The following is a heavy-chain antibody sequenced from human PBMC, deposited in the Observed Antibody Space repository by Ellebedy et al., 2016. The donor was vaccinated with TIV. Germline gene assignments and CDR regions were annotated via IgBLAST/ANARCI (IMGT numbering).Heavy chain of an antibody. Sequence: GESLKISCAASGFAFSDYSMSWIRQAPGKGLEWISYISNSGFTTYYAPSVRGRFTISRDNARNILYLHMNSLRDEDTAVYYCASRAASWYSDNNWFDPWGQGSPVTVSS. CDR1: GFAFSDYS. CDR2: ISNSGFTT. V-gene: IGHV3-11*04. CDR3: ASRAASWYSDNNWFDP. D-gene: IGHD6-13*01. J-gene: IGHJ5*02.